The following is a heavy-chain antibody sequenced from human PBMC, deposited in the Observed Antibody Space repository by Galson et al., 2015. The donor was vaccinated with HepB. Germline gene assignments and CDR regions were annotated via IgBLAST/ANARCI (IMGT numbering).Heavy chain of an antibody. CDR2: ISGSGGST. CDR3: AKDGGMVRGVTKGGTY. V-gene: IGHV3-23*01. Sequence: SLRLSCAASGFTFSSYAMSWVRQAPGKGLEWVSAISGSGGSTYYADSVKGRFTISRDNSKNTLYLQMNSLRAEDTAVYYCAKDGGMVRGVTKGGTYWGQGTLVTVSS. D-gene: IGHD3-10*01. CDR1: GFTFSSYA. J-gene: IGHJ4*02.